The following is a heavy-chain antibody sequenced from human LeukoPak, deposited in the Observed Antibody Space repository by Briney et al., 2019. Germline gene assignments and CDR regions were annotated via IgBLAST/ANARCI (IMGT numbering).Heavy chain of an antibody. D-gene: IGHD3-9*01. CDR3: AKFGADDILTGYRS. V-gene: IGHV3-30*18. J-gene: IGHJ5*02. CDR2: ISYDGSNK. CDR1: GFTFSSYG. Sequence: GESLRLSCAASGFTFSSYGMHWVRQAPGKGLEWVAVISYDGSNKYYADSVKGRFAISRDNSKNTLYLQMNSLRAEDTAVYYCAKFGADDILTGYRSWGQGTLVTVSS.